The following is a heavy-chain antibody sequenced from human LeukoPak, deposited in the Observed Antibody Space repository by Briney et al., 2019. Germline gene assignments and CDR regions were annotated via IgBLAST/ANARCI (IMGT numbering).Heavy chain of an antibody. J-gene: IGHJ4*02. D-gene: IGHD3-10*01. Sequence: PGGSLRLSCAASGFTFSSYAMSWVRQAPGKGLEWVSAISGSGGSTYYADSAKGRFTISRDNSKNTLYLQMSSLRAEDTAVYYCAKDPLWFGELSPYYFDYWGQGTLVTVSS. CDR3: AKDPLWFGELSPYYFDY. CDR1: GFTFSSYA. CDR2: ISGSGGST. V-gene: IGHV3-23*01.